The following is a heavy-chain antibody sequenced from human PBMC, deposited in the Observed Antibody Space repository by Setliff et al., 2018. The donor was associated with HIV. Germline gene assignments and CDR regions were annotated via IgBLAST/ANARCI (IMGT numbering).Heavy chain of an antibody. CDR1: GGTFSSYA. CDR3: ATPFYYDSSGYPMYYFDY. V-gene: IGHV1-69*05. D-gene: IGHD3-22*01. CDR2: IIPIFGTA. J-gene: IGHJ4*02. Sequence: VASVKVSCKASGGTFSSYAISWVRQAPGQGLEWMGGIIPIFGTAKYAQKFQGRVTITTDESTSTAYMELSSLRSEDTAVYYCATPFYYDSSGYPMYYFDYWGQGTLVTVSS.